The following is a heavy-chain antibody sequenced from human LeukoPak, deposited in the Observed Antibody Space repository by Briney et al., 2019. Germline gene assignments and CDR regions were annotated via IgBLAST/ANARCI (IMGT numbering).Heavy chain of an antibody. D-gene: IGHD2-2*01. CDR3: ASSVVPAAVLDY. J-gene: IGHJ4*02. V-gene: IGHV3-21*05. Sequence: GGSLRLFCAASGFTFSSYSVNWVRHAPGKALECVSYISSSRSYIYYTEPAKGRFTSYRDNAKNSLYLQKNSLRAEDTAVYYGASSVVPAAVLDYWGQGTLVTVPS. CDR2: ISSSRSYI. CDR1: GFTFSSYS.